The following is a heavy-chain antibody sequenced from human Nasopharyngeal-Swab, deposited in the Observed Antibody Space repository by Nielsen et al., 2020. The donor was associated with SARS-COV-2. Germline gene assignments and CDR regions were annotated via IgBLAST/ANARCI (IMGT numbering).Heavy chain of an antibody. J-gene: IGHJ4*02. V-gene: IGHV4-61*02. CDR1: GASVSGGNSY. CDR2: VFPSGIT. CDR3: ARDSGGNSFDN. D-gene: IGHD2-15*01. Sequence: SETLSLTCAVSGASVSGGNSYWTWIRQPAAKGLEWIGRVFPSGITNYNPSLKSRVTISLDTSKNQFSLKLSSVTAADTAVYYCARDSGGNSFDNWGQGTLDTVSS.